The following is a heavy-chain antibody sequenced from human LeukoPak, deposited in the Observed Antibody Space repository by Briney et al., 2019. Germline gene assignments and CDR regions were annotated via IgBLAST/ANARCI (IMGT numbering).Heavy chain of an antibody. V-gene: IGHV4-4*02. Sequence: KPSETLSLTCAVPGGSLTTGASLTNAHWFSWVRQPPGKGLKRIGEIYRPATTNYNPSLNSRVTISLDTSKNQFSLKLSSVTAADTAVYYCARHQMGANTFDFWGQGTQVTVSS. J-gene: IGHJ4*02. D-gene: IGHD1-26*01. CDR1: GGSLTTGASLTNAHW. CDR2: IYRPATT. CDR3: ARHQMGANTFDF.